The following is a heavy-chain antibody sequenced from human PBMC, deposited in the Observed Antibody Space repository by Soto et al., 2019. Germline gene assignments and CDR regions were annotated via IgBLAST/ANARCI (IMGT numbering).Heavy chain of an antibody. Sequence: QVQLQESGPGLVKPSQTLSLTCTVSGGSISSGGYYWSWIRQRPGKVLEWIAYIYYDGSTYYNPSLKSRVTISRDTSKNHFSLKLTSVNAADTAVYFCARDDGALAVSPWGQGSLVAVSS. D-gene: IGHD1-26*01. J-gene: IGHJ5*02. CDR2: IYYDGST. CDR3: ARDDGALAVSP. CDR1: GGSISSGGYY. V-gene: IGHV4-31*03.